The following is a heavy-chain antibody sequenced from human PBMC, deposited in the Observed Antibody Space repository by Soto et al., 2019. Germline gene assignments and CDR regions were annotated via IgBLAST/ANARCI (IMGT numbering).Heavy chain of an antibody. D-gene: IGHD3-22*01. Sequence: SVKVSCKASGGTFSSYAISWVRQAPGQGLEWMGGIIPIFGTANYAQKFQGRVTITADESTSTAYMELSSLRSEDTAVYYCARYYYDSSGYYYESVGFQHWGQGTLVTVSS. V-gene: IGHV1-69*13. J-gene: IGHJ1*01. CDR3: ARYYYDSSGYYYESVGFQH. CDR2: IIPIFGTA. CDR1: GGTFSSYA.